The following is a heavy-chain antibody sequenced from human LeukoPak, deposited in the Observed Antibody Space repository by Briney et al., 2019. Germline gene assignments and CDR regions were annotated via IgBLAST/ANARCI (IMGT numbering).Heavy chain of an antibody. CDR1: GGSISNSGYY. CDR2: IYYSGST. D-gene: IGHD3-22*01. Sequence: PSGTLSLTRPVSGGSISNSGYYCGWIRQPPGKGLEWIGNIYYSGSTYSNPSLKSRVTISVDTSKNQFSLKLSSVTAADTAVYYCAKTYCYDTFDNWGQGTLVTVSS. V-gene: IGHV4-39*01. CDR3: AKTYCYDTFDN. J-gene: IGHJ4*02.